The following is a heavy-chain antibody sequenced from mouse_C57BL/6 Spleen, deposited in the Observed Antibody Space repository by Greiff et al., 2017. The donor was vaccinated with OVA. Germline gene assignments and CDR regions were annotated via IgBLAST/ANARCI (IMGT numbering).Heavy chain of an antibody. V-gene: IGHV1-69*01. J-gene: IGHJ2*01. CDR2: IDPSDSYT. Sequence: QVHVKQPGAELVMPGASVKLSCKASGYTFTSYWMHWVKQRPGQGLEWIGEIDPSDSYTNYNQQFKGQSKLTVDKSSSTAYMQLSSLTSEDSAVYYCARTDYGNYFYFDYWGQGTTLTVSS. CDR3: ARTDYGNYFYFDY. D-gene: IGHD2-1*01. CDR1: GYTFTSYW.